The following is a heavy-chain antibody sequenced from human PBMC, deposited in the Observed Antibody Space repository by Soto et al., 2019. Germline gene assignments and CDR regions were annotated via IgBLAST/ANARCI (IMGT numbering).Heavy chain of an antibody. Sequence: GASVKVSCKVSGSTLTELSMHWVRQAPGKGLEWMGGFDPEDGETIYAQKFQGRVTMTEDTSTDTAYMELSSLRSEDTAVYYCATNDFWSGYFARYYYGMDVWGQGTTVTVSS. J-gene: IGHJ6*02. D-gene: IGHD3-3*01. CDR2: FDPEDGET. CDR1: GSTLTELS. V-gene: IGHV1-24*01. CDR3: ATNDFWSGYFARYYYGMDV.